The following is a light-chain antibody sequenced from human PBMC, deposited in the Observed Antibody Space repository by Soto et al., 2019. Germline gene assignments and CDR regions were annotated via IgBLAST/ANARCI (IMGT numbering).Light chain of an antibody. CDR1: SSDVGGYNY. J-gene: IGLJ2*01. CDR2: DVS. V-gene: IGLV2-11*01. Sequence: QSVLTQPRSVSGSPGQSVTISCTGTSSDVGGYNYVSWYQQHPGKAPKLMIYDVSKRPSGVPDRFSGSKSGNTASLTISGLQAEDEADSWPYVVFGGGTKLTVL. CDR3: YVV.